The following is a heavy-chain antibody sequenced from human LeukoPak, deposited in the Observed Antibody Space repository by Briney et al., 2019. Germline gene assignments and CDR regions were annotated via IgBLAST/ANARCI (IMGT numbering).Heavy chain of an antibody. Sequence: GGSLRLSCAASGFTFSDYYMSWIRQAPGKGLEWVSAISGSGGSTYYADSVKGRFTISRDNSKNTLYLQMNSLRAEDTAVYYCAKDLRASYYYDSSGYNWFDPWGQGTLVTVSS. CDR2: ISGSGGST. V-gene: IGHV3-23*01. J-gene: IGHJ5*02. D-gene: IGHD3-22*01. CDR3: AKDLRASYYYDSSGYNWFDP. CDR1: GFTFSDYY.